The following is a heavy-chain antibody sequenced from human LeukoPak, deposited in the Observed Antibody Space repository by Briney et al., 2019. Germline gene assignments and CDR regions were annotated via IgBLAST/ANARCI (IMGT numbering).Heavy chain of an antibody. Sequence: GGSLRLSCVASGFTFSSYWMTWVRQAPGKGLEWVANIKTDGSQIYYVDSVKGRFTISRDDAKNSLYLQMNSLRAEDTALYHCARGKYYYDSSGYLYWDYWGQGTLVTVSS. CDR3: ARGKYYYDSSGYLYWDY. CDR2: IKTDGSQI. V-gene: IGHV3-7*03. D-gene: IGHD3-22*01. J-gene: IGHJ4*02. CDR1: GFTFSSYW.